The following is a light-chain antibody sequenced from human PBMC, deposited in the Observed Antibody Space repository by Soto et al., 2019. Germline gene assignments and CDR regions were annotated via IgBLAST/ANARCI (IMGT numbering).Light chain of an antibody. Sequence: DILMTQSPSSLSASVGDRVTITCQASQDIATYLNWYQHKTGEAPKVVIYDASNLQTGVPSRFSGRGYGTDFTLTISSLQPEDIATDYWLQYDSVPDVTFGGGNKVEI. CDR3: LQYDSVPDVT. V-gene: IGKV1-33*01. CDR1: QDIATY. J-gene: IGKJ4*01. CDR2: DAS.